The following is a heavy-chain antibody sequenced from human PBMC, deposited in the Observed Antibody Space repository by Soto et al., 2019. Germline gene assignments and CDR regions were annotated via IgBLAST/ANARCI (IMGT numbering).Heavy chain of an antibody. CDR3: ARDSRFAYYYGSGSYSAFDI. J-gene: IGHJ3*02. Sequence: QVQLVQSGAEVKKPGASVKVSCKASGYTFTSYAMHWVRQAPGQRLEWMGWINAGNGNTKYSQKFQGRVTITRDTSASTAYMELSSLRSEDTAVYYCARDSRFAYYYGSGSYSAFDIWGQGTMVTVSS. V-gene: IGHV1-3*01. CDR1: GYTFTSYA. D-gene: IGHD3-10*01. CDR2: INAGNGNT.